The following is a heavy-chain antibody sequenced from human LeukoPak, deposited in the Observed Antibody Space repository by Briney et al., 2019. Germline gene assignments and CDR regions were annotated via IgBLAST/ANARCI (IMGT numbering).Heavy chain of an antibody. CDR1: GGTFNSYA. CDR3: AWDNDSRDPPHFDY. CDR2: IIPIFGTT. V-gene: IGHV1-69*06. Sequence: SVKVSCKASGGTFNSYAISWVRQAPGQGLEWMGGIIPIFGTTNYARKFRGRVTLTADKSTRTAYMELSSLRSEDTAVYYCAWDNDSRDPPHFDYWGQGTLVTVSS. D-gene: IGHD3-16*01. J-gene: IGHJ4*02.